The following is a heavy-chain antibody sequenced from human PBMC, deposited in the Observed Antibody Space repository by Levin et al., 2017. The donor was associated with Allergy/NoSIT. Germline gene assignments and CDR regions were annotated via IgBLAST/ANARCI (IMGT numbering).Heavy chain of an antibody. CDR2: ISSNGGST. CDR3: VTGDSGYEFYDYVWGSYAAEY. V-gene: IGHV3-64D*06. D-gene: IGHD3-16*01. Sequence: GGSLRLSCSASGFTFSSYAMHWVRQAPGKGLEYVSAISSNGGSTYYADSVKGRFTISRDNSKNTLYLQMSSLRAEDTAVYYCVTGDSGYEFYDYVWGSYAAEYWGQGTLVTVSS. J-gene: IGHJ4*02. CDR1: GFTFSSYA.